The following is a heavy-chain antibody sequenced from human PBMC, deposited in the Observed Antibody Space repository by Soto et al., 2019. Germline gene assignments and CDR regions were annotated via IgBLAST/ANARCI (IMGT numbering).Heavy chain of an antibody. Sequence: GSLRLSGAASGLRFSDNAMSWVRQAPGKGLEWISAISGDGVSKLYADSVRGRFTISRDNAANTLYLQMSSLRTEDTALYYCAKKDRLYGVAVAFDYWGQGSMVTVSS. CDR3: AKKDRLYGVAVAFDY. V-gene: IGHV3-23*01. CDR2: ISGDGVSK. J-gene: IGHJ4*02. CDR1: GLRFSDNA. D-gene: IGHD6-19*01.